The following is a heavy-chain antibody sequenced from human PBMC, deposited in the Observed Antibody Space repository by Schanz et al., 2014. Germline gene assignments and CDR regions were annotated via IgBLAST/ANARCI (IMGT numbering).Heavy chain of an antibody. CDR3: ARIGGSVFDY. J-gene: IGHJ4*02. D-gene: IGHD3-10*01. V-gene: IGHV3-53*01. CDR2: IFTDGRT. Sequence: DVHLLESGGGLVQPGGSLRLSCAASGFAVDNYYMSCVRQAPGRGLEWVSIIFTDGRTYYADSVKGRFTISRDSSKNTLFLQMNSLRAEDTAVYYCARIGGSVFDYWAQGTLVTVSS. CDR1: GFAVDNYY.